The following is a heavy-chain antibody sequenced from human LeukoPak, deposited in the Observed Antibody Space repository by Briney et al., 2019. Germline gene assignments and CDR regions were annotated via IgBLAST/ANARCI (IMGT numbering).Heavy chain of an antibody. J-gene: IGHJ5*02. V-gene: IGHV3-30-3*01. CDR3: ARDLNFMTIDNWFDP. D-gene: IGHD4/OR15-4a*01. CDR1: GFTFSSYA. Sequence: GGSLRLSCAASGFTFSSYAMHWVRQAPGKGLEWVAVISYDGSNKYYADSVKGRFTISRDNSKNTLYLQMNSLRAEDTAVYYCARDLNFMTIDNWFDPWGQGTLVTVSS. CDR2: ISYDGSNK.